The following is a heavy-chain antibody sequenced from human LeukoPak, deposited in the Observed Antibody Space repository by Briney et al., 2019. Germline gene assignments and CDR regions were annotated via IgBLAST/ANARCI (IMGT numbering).Heavy chain of an antibody. J-gene: IGHJ4*02. CDR3: ASGPGIAVAGTIDY. D-gene: IGHD6-19*01. V-gene: IGHV3-9*01. CDR1: GFTFSSYD. CDR2: ISWNSGSI. Sequence: GGSLRLSCAASGFTFSSYDMHWVRQATGKGLEWVSGISWNSGSIGYADSVKGRFTISRDNAKNSLYLQMNSLRAEDTALYYCASGPGIAVAGTIDYWGQGTLVTVSS.